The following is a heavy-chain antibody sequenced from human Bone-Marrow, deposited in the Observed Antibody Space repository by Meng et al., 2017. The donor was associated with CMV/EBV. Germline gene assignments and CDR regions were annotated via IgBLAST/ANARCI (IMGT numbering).Heavy chain of an antibody. CDR1: GHSISTANF. Sequence: SETLSLTCTVSGHSISTANFWGWIRQPPGKGLEWIGVYDTGTTFYNPSLKSRVAISVDTSETQFSLKLSSVTAADTAVYYCAREVVTPGGQIYWGQGTLVTVSS. CDR2: VYDTGTT. V-gene: IGHV4-38-2*02. D-gene: IGHD4-23*01. J-gene: IGHJ4*02. CDR3: AREVVTPGGQIY.